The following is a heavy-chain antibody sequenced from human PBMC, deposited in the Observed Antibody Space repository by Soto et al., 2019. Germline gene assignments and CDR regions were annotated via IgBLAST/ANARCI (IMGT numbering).Heavy chain of an antibody. V-gene: IGHV4-34*01. Sequence: PSETLSLTCAVYGGSFSGYYWSWIRQPPGKGLEWIGEINHSGSTNYNPSLKSRVTISVDTSKNQFSLKLSSVTAADTAVYYCARDQLYLTGRRYDYWGQGPLVTVSS. CDR1: GGSFSGYY. CDR3: ARDQLYLTGRRYDY. J-gene: IGHJ4*02. D-gene: IGHD3-10*01. CDR2: INHSGST.